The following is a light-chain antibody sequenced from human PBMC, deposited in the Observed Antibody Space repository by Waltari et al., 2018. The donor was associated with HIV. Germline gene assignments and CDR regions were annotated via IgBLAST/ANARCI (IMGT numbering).Light chain of an antibody. Sequence: QSALTQPASVSGSPGQSITISCTGTSSDVGGYNYVSWYQQHPGKAPNLMIYEVSHRPSGVSNRFSGAQSGNTASLTISVLQAEDEADYYCSSYTSSSHVVFGGGTKLTVL. V-gene: IGLV2-14*01. CDR2: EVS. CDR3: SSYTSSSHVV. J-gene: IGLJ2*01. CDR1: SSDVGGYNY.